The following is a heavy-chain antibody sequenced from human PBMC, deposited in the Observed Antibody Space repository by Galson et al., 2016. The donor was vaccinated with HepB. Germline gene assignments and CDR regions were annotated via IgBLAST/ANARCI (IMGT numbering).Heavy chain of an antibody. V-gene: IGHV3-30-3*01. CDR2: ISYDGTNK. J-gene: IGHJ4*02. CDR3: ATGRGFGNPFDY. Sequence: SLRLSCAASGFTFSSYVMHWVRQAPGRGLEWVAVISYDGTNKYYADSVKGRFTISRDNSKNTLYLQMDSLRAEDTAVYYCATGRGFGNPFDYWGQGTLVTVSS. D-gene: IGHD3-10*01. CDR1: GFTFSSYV.